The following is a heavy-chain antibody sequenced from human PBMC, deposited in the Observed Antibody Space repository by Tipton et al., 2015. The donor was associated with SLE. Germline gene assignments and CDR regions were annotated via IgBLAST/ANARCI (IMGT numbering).Heavy chain of an antibody. D-gene: IGHD3-16*01. J-gene: IGHJ4*02. V-gene: IGHV4-39*07. CDR3: VREDWRIWGIGY. CDR1: GGSISSSSNY. CDR2: MYFSGRT. Sequence: TLSLTCTVTGGSISSSSNYWGWIRQPPGKGLEYIGNMYFSGRTSYNPSLKSRVTISGDTSKNQFSLKLSSVTAADTAVYYCVREDWRIWGIGYWGQGTLVTVSS.